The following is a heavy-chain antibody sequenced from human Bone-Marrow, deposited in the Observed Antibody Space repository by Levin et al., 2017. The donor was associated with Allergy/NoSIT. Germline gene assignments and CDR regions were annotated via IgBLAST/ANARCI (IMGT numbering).Heavy chain of an antibody. CDR2: ISGSGGST. CDR1: GFTFSSYA. J-gene: IGHJ4*02. CDR3: AKGRGNYYDSSGYEY. V-gene: IGHV3-23*01. D-gene: IGHD3-22*01. Sequence: GGSLRLSCAASGFTFSSYAMSWVRQAPGKGLEWVSGISGSGGSTYHADSVKGRFTISRDNSKNTLYLQMNSLRAEDTAVYFCAKGRGNYYDSSGYEYWGQGTLVTVSP.